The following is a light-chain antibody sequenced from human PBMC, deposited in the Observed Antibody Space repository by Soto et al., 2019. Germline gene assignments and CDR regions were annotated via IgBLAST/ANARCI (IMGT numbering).Light chain of an antibody. CDR2: AAS. Sequence: EIVLTQSPGTLSLSPGERATLSCRASQSVSSVRLAWYQQKPGQAPRLLIYAASTRATGIPDRFSGSRSGTDFTLTISRLETEDFAVYYCQQYGSSPLYTFGQGTKLEIK. CDR1: QSVSSVR. V-gene: IGKV3-20*01. CDR3: QQYGSSPLYT. J-gene: IGKJ2*01.